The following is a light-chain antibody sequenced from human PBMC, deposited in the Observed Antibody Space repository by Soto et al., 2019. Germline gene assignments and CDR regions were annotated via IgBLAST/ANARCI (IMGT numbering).Light chain of an antibody. Sequence: QSVLTQPASVSGSPGQSITISCTGTSSDVGGYNYVSWYQQHPGKGPKLMIYEVSNRPSGVSNRFSGSKSGNTATLTISGLQAEDEADYSCSSYTSTTTRLFGTGAKVTVL. J-gene: IGLJ1*01. CDR1: SSDVGGYNY. V-gene: IGLV2-14*03. CDR3: SSYTSTTTRL. CDR2: EVS.